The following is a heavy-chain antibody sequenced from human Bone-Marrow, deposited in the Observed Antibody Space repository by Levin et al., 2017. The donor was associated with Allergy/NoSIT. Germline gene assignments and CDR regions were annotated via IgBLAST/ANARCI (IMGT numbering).Heavy chain of an antibody. V-gene: IGHV3-23*01. J-gene: IGHJ4*02. D-gene: IGHD1-7*01. CDR2: ISGGGGTT. Sequence: PGASVKVSCAASGFAFSSYAMKWVRQAPGKGLEGVSVISGGGGTTYYANSVKGRFTISRDNSKNTLYLQMNSLRAEDTALYYCAKGVLTGTTRVSSDYWGQGTLVTVSS. CDR1: GFAFSSYA. CDR3: AKGVLTGTTRVSSDY.